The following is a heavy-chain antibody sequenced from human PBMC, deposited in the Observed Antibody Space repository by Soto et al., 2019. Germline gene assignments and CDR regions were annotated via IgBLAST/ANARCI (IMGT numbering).Heavy chain of an antibody. J-gene: IGHJ4*02. CDR1: DFDFSSYG. D-gene: IGHD3-10*01. CDR3: ARDSGWPILNFDN. V-gene: IGHV3-30*03. Sequence: PGGAMRLSCAASDFDFSSYGILWVRQAPGKGVEWVAASSYDGRETFYADSAKGRFTVSKEMSKNTAFLQMNALRHEDTAVYFCARDSGWPILNFDNWGQGTPVTVSS. CDR2: SSYDGRET.